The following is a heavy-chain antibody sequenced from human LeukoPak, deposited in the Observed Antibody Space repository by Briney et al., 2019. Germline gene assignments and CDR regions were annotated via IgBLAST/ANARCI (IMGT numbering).Heavy chain of an antibody. CDR1: GFTFSSYG. Sequence: PGRSLRLSCAASGFTFSSYGMHWVRQAPGKGLEWVAVIWYDGSNKYYADSVKGRFTISRDNSKNTLYLQMNSLRAEDTAVYYCAGAALLNYMDVWGKGTTVTVSS. V-gene: IGHV3-33*01. D-gene: IGHD2-15*01. CDR3: AGAALLNYMDV. CDR2: IWYDGSNK. J-gene: IGHJ6*03.